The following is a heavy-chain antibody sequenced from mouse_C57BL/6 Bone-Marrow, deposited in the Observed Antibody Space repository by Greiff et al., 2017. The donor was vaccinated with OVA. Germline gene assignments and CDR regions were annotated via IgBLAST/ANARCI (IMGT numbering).Heavy chain of an antibody. CDR1: GYTFTDYN. CDR2: INPNNGGT. CDR3: ARPYGSSYAMDY. V-gene: IGHV1-18*01. D-gene: IGHD1-1*01. Sequence: EVQLQQSGPELVKPGASVKIPCKASGYTFTDYNMDWVKQSHGNSLEWIGDINPNNGGTIYNQKFKGKATLTVDKSSSTAYMELRSLTSEDTAVYYCARPYGSSYAMDYWGQGTSVTVSS. J-gene: IGHJ4*01.